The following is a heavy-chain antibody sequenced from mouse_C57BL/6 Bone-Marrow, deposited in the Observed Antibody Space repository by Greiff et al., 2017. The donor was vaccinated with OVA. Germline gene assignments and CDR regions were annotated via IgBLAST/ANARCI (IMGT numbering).Heavy chain of an antibody. J-gene: IGHJ2*01. Sequence: VQLQQSGAELVKPGASVNLSCKASGYTFTSSWMPWVTQRPGQGLEWIGIIHPNSGSTNYNEKFKSKATLTVDKSSSTAYMQLSILTSEDSAVYFCARSYYSNYGDYWGQGTTLTVSS. CDR1: GYTFTSSW. CDR3: ARSYYSNYGDY. V-gene: IGHV1-64*01. CDR2: IHPNSGST. D-gene: IGHD2-5*01.